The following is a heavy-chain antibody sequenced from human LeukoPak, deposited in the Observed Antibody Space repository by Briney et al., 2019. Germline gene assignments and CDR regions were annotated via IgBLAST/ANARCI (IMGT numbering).Heavy chain of an antibody. V-gene: IGHV3-33*01. Sequence: GGSLRLSCAASGFTFSSYGMHWVRQAPGKGLEGVAVIWYDGSNKYYADSVKGRFTISRDNSKNTLYLQMNSLRAEDTAVYYCARDSRWIYASFDYWGQGTLVTVSS. CDR3: ARDSRWIYASFDY. CDR1: GFTFSSYG. CDR2: IWYDGSNK. D-gene: IGHD5-12*01. J-gene: IGHJ4*02.